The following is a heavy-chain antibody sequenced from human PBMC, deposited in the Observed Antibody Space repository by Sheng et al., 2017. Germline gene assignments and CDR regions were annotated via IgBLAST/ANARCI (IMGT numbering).Heavy chain of an antibody. CDR3: ARSLTMGRGVNHPIDY. J-gene: IGHJ4*02. Sequence: EVQLVESGGGLVQPGGSLRLSCAVSGFTLSSYWMSWVRQAPGKGLEWVANIKQDGSEKYYVDSVKGRFTITRDNAKNSLYMQMNSLRDEDTAVYYCARSLTMGRGVNHPIDYWGQGTLVTVSS. D-gene: IGHD3-10*01. CDR1: GFTLSSYW. V-gene: IGHV3-7*01. CDR2: IKQDGSEK.